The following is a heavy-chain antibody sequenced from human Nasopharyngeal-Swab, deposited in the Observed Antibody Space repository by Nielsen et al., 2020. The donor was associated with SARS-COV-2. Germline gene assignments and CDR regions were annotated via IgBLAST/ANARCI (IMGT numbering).Heavy chain of an antibody. CDR2: IYYSGST. CDR3: SRDRTAAPGIWFDP. CDR1: GGSISSGGYY. V-gene: IGHV4-31*03. Sequence: SKTLSPTCTVPGGSISSGGYYWSWIRQHPGKGLEWIGYIYYSGSTYYNPSLKSRVTISVDTSKNQFSLKLSSVTAADTAVYYCSRDRTAAPGIWFDPWGQGTLVTVSS. D-gene: IGHD6-13*01. J-gene: IGHJ5*02.